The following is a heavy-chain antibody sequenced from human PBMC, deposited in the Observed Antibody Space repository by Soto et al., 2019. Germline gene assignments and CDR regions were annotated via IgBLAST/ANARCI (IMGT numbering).Heavy chain of an antibody. CDR3: ARDGAIAAAGTGYAFDI. CDR1: GFTFSSYG. Sequence: QVQLVESGGGVVQPGRSLRLSCAASGFTFSSYGMHWVRQAPGKGLEWVAVRWYDGSNKYYADSVKGRFTISRDNSKNTLYLQMNSLRAEDTAVYYCARDGAIAAAGTGYAFDIWGQGTMVTVSS. D-gene: IGHD6-13*01. V-gene: IGHV3-33*01. CDR2: RWYDGSNK. J-gene: IGHJ3*02.